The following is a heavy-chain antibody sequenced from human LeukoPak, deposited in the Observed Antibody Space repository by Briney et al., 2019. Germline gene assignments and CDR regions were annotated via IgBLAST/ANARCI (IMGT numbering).Heavy chain of an antibody. Sequence: SETLSLTCAVYGGSFSGYYWSWIRQPPGKGLEWIGEINHSGSTNYNPPLKSRVTISVDTSKNQFSLKLSSVTAADTAVYYCARGFNQPRITPDYYDSSGYQGGAFDIWGQGTMVTVSS. D-gene: IGHD3-22*01. CDR3: ARGFNQPRITPDYYDSSGYQGGAFDI. J-gene: IGHJ3*02. CDR2: INHSGST. CDR1: GGSFSGYY. V-gene: IGHV4-34*01.